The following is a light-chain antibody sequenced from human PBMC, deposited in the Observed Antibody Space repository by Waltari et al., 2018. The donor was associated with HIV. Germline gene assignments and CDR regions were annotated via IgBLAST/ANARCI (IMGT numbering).Light chain of an antibody. CDR1: RRSIGRNT. CDR2: SSN. Sequence: QSVLTQPHPASGTPRQRVTIPCSASRRSIGRNTGKCYQQRPGTSPKLLIYSSNHRPSGFPDRFSASKSGTSASLAISGLQSEDEADYYCAAWDDSLNGPVFGGGTKLTVL. J-gene: IGLJ2*01. V-gene: IGLV1-44*01. CDR3: AAWDDSLNGPV.